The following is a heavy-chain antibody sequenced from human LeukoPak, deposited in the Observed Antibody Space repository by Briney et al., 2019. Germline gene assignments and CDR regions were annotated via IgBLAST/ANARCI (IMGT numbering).Heavy chain of an antibody. CDR3: ARGQAVGTDDWYFDL. J-gene: IGHJ2*01. D-gene: IGHD6-19*01. Sequence: PGGSLRLSCVASGFIFSSHSMSWVRQAPGKGLGWDSFISLSSSYIYYTDSVKGRFTISRDNDKNSLSLQMNSLRAEDTAVYYCARGQAVGTDDWYFDLWGRGTLVTVSS. V-gene: IGHV3-21*01. CDR1: GFIFSSHS. CDR2: ISLSSSYI.